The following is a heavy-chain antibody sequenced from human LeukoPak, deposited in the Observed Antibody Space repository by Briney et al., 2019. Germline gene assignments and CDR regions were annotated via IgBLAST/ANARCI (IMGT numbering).Heavy chain of an antibody. CDR1: GFTFSSYS. V-gene: IGHV3-48*01. Sequence: GGSLRLSCAASGFTFSSYSMNWVRQAPGKGLEWVSYISSSSSTIYYADSVKGRFTISRDNAKNSLYLQMNSLRTEDTAVYYCATRGGPSTFGELLVALDYWGQGTLVTVSS. CDR3: ATRGGPSTFGELLVALDY. CDR2: ISSSSSTI. J-gene: IGHJ4*02. D-gene: IGHD3-10*01.